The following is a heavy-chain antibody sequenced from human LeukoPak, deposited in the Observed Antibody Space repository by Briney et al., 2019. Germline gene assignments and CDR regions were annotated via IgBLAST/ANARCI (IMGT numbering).Heavy chain of an antibody. CDR1: GGPFSGYY. J-gene: IGHJ1*01. CDR2: INHSGST. Sequence: SETLSLTCAVYGGPFSGYYWSWIRQPPGKGLEWIGEINHSGSTNYNPPLKSRVTISVDTSKNQFSLKLSSVTAADTAVYYCARLPRRVVGATQYFQHWGQGTLVTVSS. CDR3: ARLPRRVVGATQYFQH. V-gene: IGHV4-34*01. D-gene: IGHD1-26*01.